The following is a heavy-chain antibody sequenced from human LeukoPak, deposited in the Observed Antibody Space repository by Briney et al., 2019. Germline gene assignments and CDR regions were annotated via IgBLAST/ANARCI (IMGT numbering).Heavy chain of an antibody. CDR3: ARDAFYSSGWYGGRYFDY. CDR2: IYSGGST. J-gene: IGHJ4*02. D-gene: IGHD6-19*01. CDR1: GFTVGSNY. Sequence: GGSLRLARAASGFTVGSNYTSSGRQAPGKGLEWVTVIYSGGSTYYADSVKGRFTLSRDNSKNTLYLQMNSLRAEDTAVYYCARDAFYSSGWYGGRYFDYWGQGNQVNGSS. V-gene: IGHV3-66*01.